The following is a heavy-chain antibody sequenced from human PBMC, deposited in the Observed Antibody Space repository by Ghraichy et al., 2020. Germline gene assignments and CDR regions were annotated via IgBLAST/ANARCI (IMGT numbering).Heavy chain of an antibody. D-gene: IGHD3-22*01. J-gene: IGHJ5*02. V-gene: IGHV4-34*01. CDR1: GGSFSGYY. CDR2: INHSGST. Sequence: SETLSLTCAVYGGSFSGYYWSWIRQPPGKGLEWIGEINHSGSTNYNPSLKSRVTISVDTSKNQFSLKLSSVTAADTAVYYCARGQSQIEFDPWGQGTLVTVSS. CDR3: ARGQSQIEFDP.